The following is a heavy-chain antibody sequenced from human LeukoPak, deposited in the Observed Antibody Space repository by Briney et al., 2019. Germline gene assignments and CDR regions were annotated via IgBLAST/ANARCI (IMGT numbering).Heavy chain of an antibody. V-gene: IGHV3-30*19. CDR2: IWYDGSNK. Sequence: GGSLRLSCAASGFTFSSYGMHWVRQAPGKGLEWVAVIWYDGSNKYYADSVKGRFTISRDNSKNTLYLQMNSLRAEDTAVYYCARGRVGATSYYFDYWGQGTLVTVSS. CDR1: GFTFSSYG. J-gene: IGHJ4*02. D-gene: IGHD1-26*01. CDR3: ARGRVGATSYYFDY.